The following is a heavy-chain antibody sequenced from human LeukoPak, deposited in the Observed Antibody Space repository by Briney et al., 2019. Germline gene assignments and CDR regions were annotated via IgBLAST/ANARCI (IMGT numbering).Heavy chain of an antibody. CDR2: IIPIFGTA. D-gene: IGHD6-13*01. CDR3: ASPTPRYSSSWPPLYYFDY. J-gene: IGHJ4*02. V-gene: IGHV1-69*13. Sequence: SVKVSCKASGGTFSSYVISWVRQAPGQGLERMGGIIPIFGTANYAQKFQGRVTITADESTSTAYMELSSLRSEDTAVYYCASPTPRYSSSWPPLYYFDYWGQGTLVTVSS. CDR1: GGTFSSYV.